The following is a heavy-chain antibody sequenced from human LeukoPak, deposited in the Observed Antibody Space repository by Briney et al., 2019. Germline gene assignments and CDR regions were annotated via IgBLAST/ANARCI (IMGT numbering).Heavy chain of an antibody. Sequence: PGGTLRLSCAASGFTFSNYAMHWVRQAPGKGLEWVSLISSGGTYEYYADSVKGRFTISRDNSKNPLYLQLNSLRAEDTAVYYCARDSTYYYDSGSSGPHYFDNWGQGTLVTVSS. J-gene: IGHJ4*02. CDR1: GFTFSNYA. V-gene: IGHV3-30*01. CDR2: ISSGGTYE. D-gene: IGHD3-10*01. CDR3: ARDSTYYYDSGSSGPHYFDN.